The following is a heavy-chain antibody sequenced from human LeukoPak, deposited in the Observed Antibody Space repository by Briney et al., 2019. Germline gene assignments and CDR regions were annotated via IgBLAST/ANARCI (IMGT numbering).Heavy chain of an antibody. CDR1: GFTFSSYA. Sequence: GGSLRLSCAASGFTFSSYAMSWVRQAPGKGLEWVSAISGSGGGTYYADSVKGRFTISRDNSKNTLYLQMNSLRAEDTAVYYCAKPPGIAAAVPYNWFDPWGQGTLVTVSS. V-gene: IGHV3-23*01. J-gene: IGHJ5*02. CDR2: ISGSGGGT. D-gene: IGHD6-13*01. CDR3: AKPPGIAAAVPYNWFDP.